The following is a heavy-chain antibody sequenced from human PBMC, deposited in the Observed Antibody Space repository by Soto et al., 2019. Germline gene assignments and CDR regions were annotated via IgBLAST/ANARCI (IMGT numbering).Heavy chain of an antibody. J-gene: IGHJ5*02. V-gene: IGHV4-30-4*01. D-gene: IGHD2-2*01. CDR1: GGSISSGDYY. CDR2: MFYVGAT. Sequence: QVQLQESGPGLVEPSQTLSLTCSVFGGSISSGDYYWSWIRQPPGKGLEWIGYMFYVGATYYNPSRTRQDTLSVATTKNQFSLKLNPVTAPDTAVYHCARVVRFCSSPSCRGRNWSAPWGQGTLVTVTS. CDR3: ARVVRFCSSPSCRGRNWSAP.